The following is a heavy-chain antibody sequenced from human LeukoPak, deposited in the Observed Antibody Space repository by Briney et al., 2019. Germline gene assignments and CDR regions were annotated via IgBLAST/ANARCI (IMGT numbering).Heavy chain of an antibody. CDR1: GYTFTSYA. CDR3: ARGWIQLWPAMGGY. CDR2: INTNTGNP. J-gene: IGHJ4*02. Sequence: GASVKVSCTASGYTFTSYAMNWVRQAPGQGLEWMGWINTNTGNPTYAQGFTGRFVFSLDTSVSTAYLQISSLKAEDTAVYYCARGWIQLWPAMGGYWGQGTLVTVSS. V-gene: IGHV7-4-1*02. D-gene: IGHD5-18*01.